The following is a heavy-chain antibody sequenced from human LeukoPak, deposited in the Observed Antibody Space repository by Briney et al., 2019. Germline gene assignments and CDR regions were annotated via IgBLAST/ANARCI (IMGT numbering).Heavy chain of an antibody. CDR1: GFSFTSYW. CDR2: VYPGDSDT. D-gene: IGHD2-21*01. V-gene: IGHV5-51*01. CDR3: ARQGGDKRHYSGMDV. Sequence: GESLKISCQGSGFSFTSYWIAWVRQMPGKGLEWMGIVYPGDSDTRYSPSFQGQVAISADKSISTAYLQWTSLKASDTAIYYCARQGGDKRHYSGMDVWGQGTTVTVSS. J-gene: IGHJ6*02.